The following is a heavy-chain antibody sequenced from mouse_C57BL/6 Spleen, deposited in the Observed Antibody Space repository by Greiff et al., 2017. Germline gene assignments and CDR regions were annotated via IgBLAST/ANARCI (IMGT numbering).Heavy chain of an antibody. D-gene: IGHD1-1*01. CDR1: GYTFTDYY. Sequence: VQLQQSGPVLVKPGASVKMSCKASGYTFTDYYMNWVKQSHGKSLEWIGVINPYNGGTSYNQKFKGKATLTVDKSSSTAYMELNSLTSEDAAVYYCARRAGSSPYWYFDVWGTGTTVTVSS. CDR2: INPYNGGT. V-gene: IGHV1-19*01. J-gene: IGHJ1*03. CDR3: ARRAGSSPYWYFDV.